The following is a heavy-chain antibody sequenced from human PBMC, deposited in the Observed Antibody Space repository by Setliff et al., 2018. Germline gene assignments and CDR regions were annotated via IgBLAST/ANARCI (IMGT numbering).Heavy chain of an antibody. D-gene: IGHD6-19*01. Sequence: SETLSLTCTVSGGSISSGDYYWSWIRQPPGKGLEWIGYIYSSGSTYYNPSLKSRVTMSIDTSKNQFSLKLNAVTAADMAVYYCAREQWLDPPGYYYMDVWAKGTTVTVSS. CDR2: IYSSGST. CDR3: AREQWLDPPGYYYMDV. V-gene: IGHV4-30-4*01. J-gene: IGHJ6*03. CDR1: GGSISSGDYY.